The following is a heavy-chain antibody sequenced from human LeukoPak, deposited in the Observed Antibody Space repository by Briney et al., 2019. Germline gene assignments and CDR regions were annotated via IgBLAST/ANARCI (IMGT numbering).Heavy chain of an antibody. CDR2: IYYSGST. Sequence: PLETLSLTCTVSGGSISSYYWSWIRQPPGKGLEWIGYIYYSGSTNYNPSLKSRVTISVDTSKNQFSLKLSSVTAADTAEYYCARARHPRMFDPWGQGTLVTVSS. J-gene: IGHJ5*02. V-gene: IGHV4-59*01. CDR1: GGSISSYY. CDR3: ARARHPRMFDP.